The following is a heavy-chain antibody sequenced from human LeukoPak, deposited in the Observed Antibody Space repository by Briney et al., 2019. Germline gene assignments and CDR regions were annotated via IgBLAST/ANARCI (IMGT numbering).Heavy chain of an antibody. CDR2: ISSSSSYI. CDR3: ARAYNDYGDYRNLPDY. CDR1: GFTFSSYW. J-gene: IGHJ4*02. V-gene: IGHV3-21*01. D-gene: IGHD4-17*01. Sequence: GGSLRLSCAASGFTFSSYWMSCVRQAPGKGLEWVSSISSSSSYIYYADSVKGRFTISRDNAKNSLYLQMNSLRAEDTTVYYCARAYNDYGDYRNLPDYWGQGTLVTVSS.